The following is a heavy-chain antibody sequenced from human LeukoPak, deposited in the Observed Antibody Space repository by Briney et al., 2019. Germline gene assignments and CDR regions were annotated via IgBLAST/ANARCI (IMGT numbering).Heavy chain of an antibody. Sequence: GESLKISCKDSGYTFSTYWIGWVRQMPGKGLEWMGIIYPGDSDTRYSPSFQGQVTISADKSISTAYLQWSSLKASDTAMYYCARSYQLLSGWFDPWGQGTLVTVSS. J-gene: IGHJ5*02. CDR3: ARSYQLLSGWFDP. CDR1: GYTFSTYW. D-gene: IGHD2-2*01. V-gene: IGHV5-51*01. CDR2: IYPGDSDT.